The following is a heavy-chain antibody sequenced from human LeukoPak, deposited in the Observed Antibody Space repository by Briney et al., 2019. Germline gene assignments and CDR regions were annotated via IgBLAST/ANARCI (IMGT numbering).Heavy chain of an antibody. D-gene: IGHD3-3*01. Sequence: GESLNISCKGSGYTFSSYWIGWVRQMPGKGLEWMGIIYPGDSDTRYSPSLQGQVTISVDTSIGTAYLQWSSLKASDTAIYYCARQNDFRLDYWGQGTLVTVSS. V-gene: IGHV5-51*01. CDR3: ARQNDFRLDY. CDR1: GYTFSSYW. CDR2: IYPGDSDT. J-gene: IGHJ4*02.